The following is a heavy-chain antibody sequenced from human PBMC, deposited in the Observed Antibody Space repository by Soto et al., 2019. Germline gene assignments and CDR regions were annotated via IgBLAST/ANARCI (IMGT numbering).Heavy chain of an antibody. CDR3: AKVHITMVRGVIITEYYFDY. V-gene: IGHV3-74*01. Sequence: PGGSLRLSCAASGFTFSSYSMNWVRQAPGKGLEWVSRINSDGRTTNYTDSVKGRFIISRDNAKSTVHLQMNSLRAEDTAVYYCAKVHITMVRGVIITEYYFDYWGQGTLVTVSS. J-gene: IGHJ4*02. CDR1: GFTFSSYS. D-gene: IGHD3-10*01. CDR2: INSDGRTT.